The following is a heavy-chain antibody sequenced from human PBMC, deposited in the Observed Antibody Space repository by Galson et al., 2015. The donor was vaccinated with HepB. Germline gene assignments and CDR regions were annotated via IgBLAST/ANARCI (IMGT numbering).Heavy chain of an antibody. V-gene: IGHV4-39*01. CDR3: ARQGPDTAWGVIDY. CDR1: GGSISSSSYY. CDR2: IYYSGST. Sequence: SETLSLTCTVSGGSISSSSYYWGWIRQPPGKGLEWIGSIYYSGSTYYNPSLKSRVTISVDTSKNQFSLKLSSVSAADTAVYYCARQGPDTAWGVIDYWGQGTLVTVSS. D-gene: IGHD3-16*02. J-gene: IGHJ4*02.